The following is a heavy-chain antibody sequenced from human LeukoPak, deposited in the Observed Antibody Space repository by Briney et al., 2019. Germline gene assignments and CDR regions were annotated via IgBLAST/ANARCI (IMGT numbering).Heavy chain of an antibody. D-gene: IGHD1-26*01. CDR1: GFTFSSYA. J-gene: IGHJ4*02. Sequence: GRSLRLSCAASGFTFSSYAVHWVRQAPGKGLEWVAVISYDGSNKYYADSVKGRFTISRDNSKNTLYLQMNSLRAEDTAVYYCAKATSPLGSFDYWGQGTLVTVSS. V-gene: IGHV3-30-3*01. CDR2: ISYDGSNK. CDR3: AKATSPLGSFDY.